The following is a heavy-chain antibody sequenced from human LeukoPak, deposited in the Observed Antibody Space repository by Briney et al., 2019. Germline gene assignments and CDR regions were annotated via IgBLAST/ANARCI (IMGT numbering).Heavy chain of an antibody. CDR1: GFTFSNAW. Sequence: GGSLRLFCAASGFTFSNAWMSWVRQAPGKGLEWVGRIKSKTDGGTTDYAAPVKGRFTISRDDSKNTLYLQMNSLKTEDTAVYYCTTSRIITMIVVVMVYWGQGTLVTVSS. CDR2: IKSKTDGGTT. V-gene: IGHV3-15*01. D-gene: IGHD3-22*01. J-gene: IGHJ4*02. CDR3: TTSRIITMIVVVMVY.